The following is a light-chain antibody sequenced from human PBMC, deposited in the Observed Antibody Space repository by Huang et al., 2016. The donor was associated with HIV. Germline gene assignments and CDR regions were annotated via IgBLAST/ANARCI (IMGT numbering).Light chain of an antibody. CDR2: GAS. J-gene: IGKJ2*01. V-gene: IGKV3-15*01. Sequence: EIIMTQSPATLSLSPGEGVSLSCRANQSVATNLAWYLHRPGQSPRILIFGASTKASGLPGRFSGSGSGTQFTLTVSGLQSEDFVVYYCQQYHNWPYTFGQGTKLEI. CDR3: QQYHNWPYT. CDR1: QSVATN.